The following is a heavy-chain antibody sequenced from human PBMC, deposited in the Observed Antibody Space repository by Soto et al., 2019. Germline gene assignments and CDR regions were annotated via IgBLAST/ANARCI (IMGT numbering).Heavy chain of an antibody. V-gene: IGHV4-59*01. J-gene: IGHJ5*02. D-gene: IGHD4-4*01. Sequence: SETLSLTCAVSGDSITSNHWNWIRQPPGRGLEWIGYIYNSGTTKYNPSLKSRVIISVDTSKNQLSLKLSSVTAADTAVYYCARVSMSTVSWGFDPWGQGTLDTVSS. CDR1: GDSITSNH. CDR3: ARVSMSTVSWGFDP. CDR2: IYNSGTT.